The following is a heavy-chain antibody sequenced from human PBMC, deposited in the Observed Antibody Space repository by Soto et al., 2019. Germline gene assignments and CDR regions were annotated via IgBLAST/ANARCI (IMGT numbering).Heavy chain of an antibody. CDR1: GFTFSSYA. V-gene: IGHV3-23*01. CDR2: FSGGRDTT. CDR3: VKDTPAWRQVWGYDD. Sequence: GGSLRLSCVASGFTFSSYAMSWVRQAPGRRLEWVATFSGGRDTTWHADSVKGRFTVSRDSSENTVYLQMNGLRAEDTAVYYCVKDTPAWRQVWGYDDWGQGVQVTVSS. J-gene: IGHJ4*02. D-gene: IGHD7-27*01.